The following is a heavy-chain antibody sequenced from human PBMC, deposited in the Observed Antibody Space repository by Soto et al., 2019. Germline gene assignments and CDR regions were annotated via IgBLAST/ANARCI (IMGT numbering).Heavy chain of an antibody. J-gene: IGHJ5*02. D-gene: IGHD6-6*01. CDR1: GYTFTGYY. V-gene: IGHV1-2*04. Sequence: ASVKVSCKASGYTFTGYYMHWVRQAPGQGLEWMGWINPNSGGTNYAQKFQGWVTMTRDTSTSTACMELRSLRSDDTAVYYCARDLSEYSSSSVFFDPWGQGTLVTVSS. CDR2: INPNSGGT. CDR3: ARDLSEYSSSSVFFDP.